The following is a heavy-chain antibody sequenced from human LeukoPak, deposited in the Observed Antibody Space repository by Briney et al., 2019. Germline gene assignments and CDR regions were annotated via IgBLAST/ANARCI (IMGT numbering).Heavy chain of an antibody. CDR3: ARSIYGDSFDY. CDR2: ISSRGSTI. CDR1: GFTFSDYY. J-gene: IGHJ4*02. V-gene: IGHV3-11*01. Sequence: GGSLRLSCAASGFTFSDYYMSWIRQAPGKGLEWVSYISSRGSTIYYADSVRGRFTISRDNAKNSLYLQMNSLRAEDTAVYYCARSIYGDSFDYWGQGTLVTVSS. D-gene: IGHD2-21*02.